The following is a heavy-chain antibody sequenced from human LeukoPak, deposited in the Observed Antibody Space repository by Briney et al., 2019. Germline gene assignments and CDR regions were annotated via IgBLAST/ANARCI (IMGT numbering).Heavy chain of an antibody. D-gene: IGHD2/OR15-2a*01. J-gene: IGHJ3*02. CDR2: ISYDGSNK. CDR3: ARDFLVDAFDI. Sequence: NPGGSLRLSCAASGFTFSSYAMHWVRQAPGKGLEWVAVISYDGSNKYYADSVKGRFTISRDNSKNTLYLQMNSLRAEGTAVYYCARDFLVDAFDIWGQGTMVTVSS. V-gene: IGHV3-30-3*01. CDR1: GFTFSSYA.